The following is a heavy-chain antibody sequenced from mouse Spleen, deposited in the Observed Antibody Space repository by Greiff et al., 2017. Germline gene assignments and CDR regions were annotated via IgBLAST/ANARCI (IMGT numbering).Heavy chain of an antibody. J-gene: IGHJ4*01. V-gene: IGHV1-82*01. D-gene: IGHD4-1*01. CDR3: ARLLGGAMDY. CDR1: GYAFSSSW. CDR2: IYPGDGDT. Sequence: VQLQQSGPELVKPGASVKISCKASGYAFSSSWMNWVKQRPGKGLEWIGRIYPGDGDTNYNGKFKGKATLTADKSSSTAYMQLSSLTSEDSAVYFCARLLGGAMDYWGQGTSVTVSS.